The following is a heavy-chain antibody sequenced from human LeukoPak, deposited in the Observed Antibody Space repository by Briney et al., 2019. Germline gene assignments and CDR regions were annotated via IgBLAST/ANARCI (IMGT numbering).Heavy chain of an antibody. CDR2: IRSSGVTT. J-gene: IGHJ4*02. V-gene: IGHV3-23*01. Sequence: GGSLRFSCAASGFIFSSYDMSWVRQAPGKGPEWVSTIRSSGVTTYYADSVKGRFTISRDNSKNTLYLQMNSLRADDTAVYYCAKAPEEYCFDYWGQGTLVTVSS. CDR1: GFIFSSYD. CDR3: AKAPEEYCFDY.